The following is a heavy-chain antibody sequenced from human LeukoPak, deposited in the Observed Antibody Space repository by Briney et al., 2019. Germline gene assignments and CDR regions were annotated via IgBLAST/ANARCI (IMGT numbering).Heavy chain of an antibody. J-gene: IGHJ4*02. CDR1: GYTFTSYD. Sequence: GASVKVSCKASGYTFTSYDINWVRQAPGQRLEWMGWINAGNGNTKYSQKFQGRVTITRDTSATTAYMELSSLRPEDTAVYYCARDPNSGYHDYWGQGTLVTVSS. V-gene: IGHV1-3*01. CDR2: INAGNGNT. CDR3: ARDPNSGYHDY. D-gene: IGHD3-22*01.